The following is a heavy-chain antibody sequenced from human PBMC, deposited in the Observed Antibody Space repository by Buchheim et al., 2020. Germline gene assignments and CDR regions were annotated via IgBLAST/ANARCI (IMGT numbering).Heavy chain of an antibody. V-gene: IGHV3-23*04. Sequence: EVQLVESGGGLVKPGGSLRLSCAVSGFTFSNAAMSWVRQAPGKGLEYVSGISISGDRTYYTDSVRGRFPISRDNSKNTVYLQMNSLTTEDTAIYYCAKEEVPNDYWGQGTL. CDR1: GFTFSNAA. CDR2: ISISGDRT. CDR3: AKEEVPNDY. J-gene: IGHJ4*02.